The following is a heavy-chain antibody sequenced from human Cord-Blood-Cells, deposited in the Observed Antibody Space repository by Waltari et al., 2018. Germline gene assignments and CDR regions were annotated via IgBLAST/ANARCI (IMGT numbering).Heavy chain of an antibody. CDR3: ASKTGRYWYFDL. J-gene: IGHJ2*01. D-gene: IGHD3-9*01. CDR2: IYYSGST. CDR1: GGSISSGGYY. Sequence: QVQLQESGPGLVKPSQTLSLTCTVSGGSISSGGYYWIWNRQHPGKGLEWIGYIYYSGSTYYNPSLKSRVTISVDTSKNQFSLKLSSVTAADTAVYYCASKTGRYWYFDLWGRGTLVTVSS. V-gene: IGHV4-31*03.